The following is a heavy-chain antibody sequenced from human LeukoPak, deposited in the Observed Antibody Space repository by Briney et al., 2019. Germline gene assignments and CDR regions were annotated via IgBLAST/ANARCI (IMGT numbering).Heavy chain of an antibody. CDR3: ARETRRSDGYKSDNWFDS. Sequence: GGSLRLSCAASRFTFSSYELNWVRQAPGKGLEWVSYISSSGTTIYDADSVKGRFTISRDNAKNSLYLQMNSLRAEDTAIYYCARETRRSDGYKSDNWFDSWGQGTLVTVSS. V-gene: IGHV3-48*03. J-gene: IGHJ5*01. CDR2: ISSSGTTI. D-gene: IGHD5-24*01. CDR1: RFTFSSYE.